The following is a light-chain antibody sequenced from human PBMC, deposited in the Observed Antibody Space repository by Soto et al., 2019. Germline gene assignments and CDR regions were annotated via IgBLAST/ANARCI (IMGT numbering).Light chain of an antibody. CDR1: QSLLHSNGYNY. V-gene: IGKV2-28*01. Sequence: DIVMTQSPLSLPVTPGEPASISCRSSQSLLHSNGYNYLDWYLQKSGQSPQLLIYLGSNRASGVPDRFSGSGSGTDFTLKISRVEAEDVGVYYCMQPLQSWTFGQGTKVKIK. J-gene: IGKJ1*01. CDR2: LGS. CDR3: MQPLQSWT.